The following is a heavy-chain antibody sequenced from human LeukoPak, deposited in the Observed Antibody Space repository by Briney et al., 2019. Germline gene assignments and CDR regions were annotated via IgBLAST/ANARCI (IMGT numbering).Heavy chain of an antibody. D-gene: IGHD3-16*01. J-gene: IGHJ4*02. CDR3: ARVTEYYSAFGPLDY. CDR2: IYYSGST. V-gene: IGHV4-59*01. Sequence: SETLSLTCTVSGGSISGYYYNWIRQPPGKGLEWIGYIYYSGSTNYNPSLKSRVTISVDTSKNQFSLKLSSVTAADTAVYYCARVTEYYSAFGPLDYWGQGTLVTVSS. CDR1: GGSISGYY.